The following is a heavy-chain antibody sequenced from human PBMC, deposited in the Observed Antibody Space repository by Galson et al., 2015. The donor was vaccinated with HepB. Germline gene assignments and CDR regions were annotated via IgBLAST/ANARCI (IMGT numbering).Heavy chain of an antibody. CDR3: AKDARVTTVTNNWFDP. J-gene: IGHJ5*02. CDR2: ISGSGGST. V-gene: IGHV3-23*01. Sequence: SLRLSCAASGFTFSSYAMSWVRQAPGKGLEWVSAISGSGGSTYYADSVKGRFTISRDNSKNTLYLQMNSLRAEDTAVYYCAKDARVTTVTNNWFDPWGQGTLVTVSS. CDR1: GFTFSSYA. D-gene: IGHD4-17*01.